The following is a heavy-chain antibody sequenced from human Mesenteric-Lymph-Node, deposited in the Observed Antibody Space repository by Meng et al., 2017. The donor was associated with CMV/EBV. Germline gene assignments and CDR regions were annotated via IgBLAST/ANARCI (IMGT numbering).Heavy chain of an antibody. J-gene: IGHJ5*02. V-gene: IGHV1-69*10. CDR2: VIPVLGIA. Sequence: KISCAASGFTFSSYVMHWVRQAPGQGLEWMGGVIPVLGIANYAQKFQGRVTIIADKSTSTAYMELSSLRSEDTAVYYCARAIAARPYWFDPWGQGTLVTVSS. D-gene: IGHD6-6*01. CDR3: ARAIAARPYWFDP. CDR1: GFTFSSYV.